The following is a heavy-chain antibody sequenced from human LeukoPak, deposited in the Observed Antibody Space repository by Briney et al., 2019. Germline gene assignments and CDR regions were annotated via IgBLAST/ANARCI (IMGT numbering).Heavy chain of an antibody. D-gene: IGHD2-2*02. CDR3: ARDLRPYCSSTSCYTVDY. CDR2: IWYDGSNK. J-gene: IGHJ4*02. V-gene: IGHV3-33*01. CDR1: GFTFSSYG. Sequence: GGSLRLSCAASGFTFSSYGMPWVRQAPGKGLEWVAVIWYDGSNKYYADSVKGRFTISRDNSKNTLYLQMNSLRAEDTAVYYCARDLRPYCSSTSCYTVDYWGQGTLVTVSS.